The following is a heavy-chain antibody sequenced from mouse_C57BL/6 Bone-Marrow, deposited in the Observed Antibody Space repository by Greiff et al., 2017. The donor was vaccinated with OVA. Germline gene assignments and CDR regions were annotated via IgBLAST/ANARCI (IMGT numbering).Heavy chain of an antibody. CDR2: IDPETGGT. D-gene: IGHD3-2*02. CDR3: TRSGAAQALYYAMDY. J-gene: IGHJ4*01. Sequence: QVQLQQSGAELVRPGASVTLSCKASGYTFTDYEMHWVKQTPVHGLEWIGAIDPETGGTAYNQKFKGKATLTADKSSSTAYMELRSLTSEDSAVYYCTRSGAAQALYYAMDYWGQGTSVTVSS. CDR1: GYTFTDYE. V-gene: IGHV1-15*01.